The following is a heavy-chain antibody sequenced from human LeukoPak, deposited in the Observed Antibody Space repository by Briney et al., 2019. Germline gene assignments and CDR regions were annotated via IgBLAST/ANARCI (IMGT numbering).Heavy chain of an antibody. CDR1: GGSISSSSYY. Sequence: SETLSLTCTVSGGSISSSSYYWGWIRQPPGKGLEWIGSIYYSGSTYYNPSLKSRVTISVDTSKNQFSLKLSSVTAAYTAVYYCASNYDSSGYYIYWYFDLWGRGTLVTVSS. V-gene: IGHV4-39*01. J-gene: IGHJ2*01. D-gene: IGHD3-22*01. CDR2: IYYSGST. CDR3: ASNYDSSGYYIYWYFDL.